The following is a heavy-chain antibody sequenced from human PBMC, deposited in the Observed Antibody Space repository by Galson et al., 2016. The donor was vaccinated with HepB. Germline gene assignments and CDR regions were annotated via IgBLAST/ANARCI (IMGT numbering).Heavy chain of an antibody. V-gene: IGHV4-34*01. CDR2: IHHGGGS. CDR1: GVSFSGYY. J-gene: IGHJ6*04. D-gene: IGHD5-12*01. CDR3: ARRLDPYQGGFETYYYSGLDV. Sequence: SETLSLTCAVDGVSFSGYYWSWVRQAPGKGLEWLGEIHHGGGSTYTPSLKSRLTISIDASKNQFSLKPTSATVADAAIYYCARRLDPYQGGFETYYYSGLDVWGKGTTVTVSS.